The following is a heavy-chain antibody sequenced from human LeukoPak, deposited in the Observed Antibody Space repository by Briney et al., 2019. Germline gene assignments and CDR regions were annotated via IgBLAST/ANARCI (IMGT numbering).Heavy chain of an antibody. D-gene: IGHD3-10*01. Sequence: GGSLRLSCAASGFTFSSYAMSWVRQAPGKGLEWVSAISGSGGSTYYADSVKGRFTISRDNSKNTLYLQMNSLRAEDTAVYYCAKDYYGSGSYIVIDYWGQGTLVTVSS. V-gene: IGHV3-23*01. CDR3: AKDYYGSGSYIVIDY. CDR1: GFTFSSYA. CDR2: ISGSGGST. J-gene: IGHJ4*02.